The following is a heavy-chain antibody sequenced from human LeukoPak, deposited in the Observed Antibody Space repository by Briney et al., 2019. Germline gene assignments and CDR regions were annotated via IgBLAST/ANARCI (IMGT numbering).Heavy chain of an antibody. CDR2: INHSGST. V-gene: IGHV4-34*01. CDR3: ARRGVPGAFDI. D-gene: IGHD1-14*01. Sequence: GSLRLFCAASGFIFDSYSMNWVRQAPGKGLEWIGEINHSGSTNYNPSLKSRVTISVDTSKNQFSLKLSSVTAADTAVYYCARRGVPGAFDIWGQGTMVTVSS. CDR1: GFIFDSYS. J-gene: IGHJ3*02.